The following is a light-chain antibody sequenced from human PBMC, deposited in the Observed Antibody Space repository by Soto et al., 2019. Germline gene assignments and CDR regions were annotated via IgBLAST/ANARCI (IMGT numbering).Light chain of an antibody. Sequence: QSVLTQPPSVSAAPGQKVTISCSGSSSNIGNNYVSWYQQLPGTAPKLLIYENNKRPSGIRDRFSGSKSATSATLGITGLQTGDEADYYCGTWDSSLSAGVFCGGTKLTVL. J-gene: IGLJ3*02. CDR2: ENN. CDR1: SSNIGNNY. V-gene: IGLV1-51*01. CDR3: GTWDSSLSAGV.